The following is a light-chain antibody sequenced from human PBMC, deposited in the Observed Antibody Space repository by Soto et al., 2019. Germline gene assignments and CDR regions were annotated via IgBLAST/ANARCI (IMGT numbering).Light chain of an antibody. CDR1: QTISSW. V-gene: IGKV1-5*03. J-gene: IGKJ1*01. CDR2: KAS. CDR3: QHYNSYSEA. Sequence: DVQMTQSPSTLSASVGDRVTITCRASQTISSWLAWYQQKPGKAPKLLIYKASTLKRGVPSRFSGSGSGTEFTLTISSLQPDDFATYYCQHYNSYSEAFGQGTKVDNK.